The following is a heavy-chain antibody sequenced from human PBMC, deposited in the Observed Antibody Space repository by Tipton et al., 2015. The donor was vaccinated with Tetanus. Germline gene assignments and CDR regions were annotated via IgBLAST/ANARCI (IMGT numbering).Heavy chain of an antibody. CDR1: GFIFSSYG. Sequence: SLRLSCAASGFIFSSYGIHWVRQAPGKGLEWLAVSWYDGTDKYYADSVKGRFTISRDNSKNTLYLQMNSLRAEVTALYYCAGEADCSGGSCFSGDFDTWGQGTQVTVSS. CDR2: SWYDGTDK. D-gene: IGHD2-15*01. CDR3: AGEADCSGGSCFSGDFDT. J-gene: IGHJ4*02. V-gene: IGHV3-33*01.